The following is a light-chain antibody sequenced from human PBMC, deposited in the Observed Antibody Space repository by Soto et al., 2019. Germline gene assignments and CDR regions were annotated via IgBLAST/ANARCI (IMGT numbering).Light chain of an antibody. Sequence: EIVLTQSPGSLSLSPRERATLSCRASKSVSSKHLAWYQQKPGQAPRLLIYGASRRATGIPDRFSGSGSGTDFTLTISRLEPEDFAVYYCQQSGSSTYTFGQWTQVEIK. CDR3: QQSGSSTYT. CDR1: KSVSSKH. V-gene: IGKV3-20*01. CDR2: GAS. J-gene: IGKJ2*01.